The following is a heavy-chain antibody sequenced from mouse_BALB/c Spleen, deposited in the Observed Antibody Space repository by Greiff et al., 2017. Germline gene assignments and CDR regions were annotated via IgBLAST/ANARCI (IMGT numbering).Heavy chain of an antibody. CDR1: GYAFSSSW. D-gene: IGHD2-4*01. CDR2: IYPGDGDT. CDR3: ARVITTGFDY. J-gene: IGHJ2*01. V-gene: IGHV1-82*01. Sequence: VQLQQSGPELVKPGASVKISCKASGYAFSSSWMNWVKQRPGQGLEWIGLIYPGDGDTNYNGKFKGKATLTADKSSSTAYMQLSSLTSVDSAVFFCARVITTGFDYWGQGTTLTVSS.